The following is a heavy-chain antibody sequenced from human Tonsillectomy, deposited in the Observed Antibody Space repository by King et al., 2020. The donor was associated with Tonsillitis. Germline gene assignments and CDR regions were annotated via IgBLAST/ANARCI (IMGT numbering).Heavy chain of an antibody. J-gene: IGHJ6*03. D-gene: IGHD3-3*01. V-gene: IGHV3-43*02. CDR1: GFTFDDYA. Sequence: VQLVESGGGVVQPGGSLRLSCAASGFTFDDYAMHWVRQAPGKGLDWVSLISGDGGSTYYADSVKGRFTISRDNSKNSLFLQMNSLRTEDTALYYCAQSRSYYDFWSGSQDYYYMDVWGKGTTVTVSS. CDR3: AQSRSYYDFWSGSQDYYYMDV. CDR2: ISGDGGST.